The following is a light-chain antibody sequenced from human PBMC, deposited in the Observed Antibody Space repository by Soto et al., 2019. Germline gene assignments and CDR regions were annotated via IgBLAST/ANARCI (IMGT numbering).Light chain of an antibody. Sequence: DIVMTQSPLSLPVTPGEPASISCRSSQSLLHSSGYNYLDWYLQKPGQSPHLLIHLGSVRASGVPARFSGSGSGTDFTLRISRVEAEDVGVYYCMQALQTPWTFGQGTKVEI. J-gene: IGKJ1*01. CDR2: LGS. CDR3: MQALQTPWT. V-gene: IGKV2-28*01. CDR1: QSLLHSSGYNY.